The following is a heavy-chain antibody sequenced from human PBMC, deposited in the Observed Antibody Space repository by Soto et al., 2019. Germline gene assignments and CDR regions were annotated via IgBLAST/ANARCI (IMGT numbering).Heavy chain of an antibody. Sequence: HPGGSLRLSCAASRFTFSSYAMSWVRQAPGKGLEWVSSISGGGNDAYYADSVKGRFTISRDNSQNTLYLQMSSLIADDTAVYYCAGRLFLASTDTEAFDSWGQGALVTVAS. J-gene: IGHJ4*01. V-gene: IGHV3-23*01. CDR1: RFTFSSYA. CDR3: AGRLFLASTDTEAFDS. D-gene: IGHD3-3*02. CDR2: ISGGGNDA.